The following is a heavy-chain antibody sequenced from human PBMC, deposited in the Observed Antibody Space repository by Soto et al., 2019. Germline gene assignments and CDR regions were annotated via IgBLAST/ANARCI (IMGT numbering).Heavy chain of an antibody. J-gene: IGHJ4*02. CDR2: ISYDGSNK. D-gene: IGHD3-22*01. CDR3: AKGNDYYDSSGYYYVGY. Sequence: GSLRLSCAASGFTFSSYGMHWVRQAPGKGLEWVAVISYDGSNKYYADSVKGRFTISRDNSKNTLYLQMNSLRAEDTAVYYCAKGNDYYDSSGYYYVGYWGQGTLVTVSS. CDR1: GFTFSSYG. V-gene: IGHV3-30*18.